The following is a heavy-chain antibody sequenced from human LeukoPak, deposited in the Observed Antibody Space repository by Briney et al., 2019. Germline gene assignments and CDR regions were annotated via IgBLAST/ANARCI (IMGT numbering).Heavy chain of an antibody. CDR3: ARDQYDTWSRRGNFDS. CDR2: IKLDGSEK. V-gene: IGHV3-7*03. CDR1: GFTFGKYW. Sequence: GGSLRLSCVASGFTFGKYWMSWVRQAPGKGLEWVANIKLDGSEKNYMDSVKGRFTISRDNTKNSLYLQMNSLRAEDTAVFYCARDQYDTWSRRGNFDSWGQGTLVIVSS. D-gene: IGHD3-3*01. J-gene: IGHJ4*02.